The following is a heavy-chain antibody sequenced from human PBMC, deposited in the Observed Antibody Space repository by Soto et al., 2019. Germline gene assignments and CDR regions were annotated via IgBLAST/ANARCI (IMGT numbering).Heavy chain of an antibody. Sequence: ASVKVSCKASGYSLTSLDINWVRQTAGQGLGWMGWMQPSTGRTGYAQKFQGRVTMTRDTSINTAYMELTTLTSDDTAFYYCARGVSAGVDYWGQGTLVTVSS. CDR1: GYSLTSLD. V-gene: IGHV1-8*01. CDR3: ARGVSAGVDY. CDR2: MQPSTGRT. J-gene: IGHJ4*02. D-gene: IGHD1-26*01.